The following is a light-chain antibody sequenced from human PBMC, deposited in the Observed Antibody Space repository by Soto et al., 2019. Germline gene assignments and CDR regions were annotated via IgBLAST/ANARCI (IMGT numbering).Light chain of an antibody. CDR3: SSYTRSNTWV. CDR1: SSDVGAYDY. Sequence: QSALTQPASVSGSPGQSLTISCTGSSSDVGAYDYVSWYQQHPGKVPKLMIYEVNYRPSGISNRFSGSKSGNTASLTISGLQAEDEADYYCSSYTRSNTWVFGGGTKLTVL. J-gene: IGLJ3*02. CDR2: EVN. V-gene: IGLV2-14*01.